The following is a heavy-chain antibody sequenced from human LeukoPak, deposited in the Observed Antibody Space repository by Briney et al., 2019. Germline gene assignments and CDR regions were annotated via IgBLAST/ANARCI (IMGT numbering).Heavy chain of an antibody. J-gene: IGHJ6*02. D-gene: IGHD3-3*01. CDR1: GGTFSSYA. CDR2: IIPIFGIA. Sequence: SVKVSCKASGGTFSSYAISWVRQAPGQGLEWMGRIIPIFGIANYAQKFQGRVTITADKSTSTAYMELSSLRSEDTAVYYCARPTWSGYDYYYYGMGVWGQGTTVTVSS. V-gene: IGHV1-69*04. CDR3: ARPTWSGYDYYYYGMGV.